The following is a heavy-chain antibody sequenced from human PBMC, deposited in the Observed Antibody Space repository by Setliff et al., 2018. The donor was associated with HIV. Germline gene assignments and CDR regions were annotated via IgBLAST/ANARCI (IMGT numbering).Heavy chain of an antibody. CDR1: GASISTIYYY. Sequence: SETLSLTCTASGASISTIYYYWGWLRQPPGKGLEWIGSVFYSCITSYNPSLKSRGTISVDTSKNQFSLKMHSVTAADTAVYFCARVRRGSSARAPFDSWGQGALVTVSS. D-gene: IGHD6-6*01. CDR3: ARVRRGSSARAPFDS. V-gene: IGHV4-39*01. CDR2: VFYSCIT. J-gene: IGHJ4*02.